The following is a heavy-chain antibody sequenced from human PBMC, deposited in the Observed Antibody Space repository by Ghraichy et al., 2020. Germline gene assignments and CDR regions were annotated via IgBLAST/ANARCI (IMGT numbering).Heavy chain of an antibody. D-gene: IGHD2-15*01. Sequence: GGSLRLSCAASGFTVSSNSMSWVRQAPGKGLEWVSVISGGGGTSYAASVKGRFTISRDNSYNTLYLQMNSRRAEDTAVYYCARGCSGGSCYPRYYYGMDVWGQGTTVTVSS. CDR3: ARGCSGGSCYPRYYYGMDV. CDR2: ISGGGGT. V-gene: IGHV3-53*01. CDR1: GFTVSSNS. J-gene: IGHJ6*02.